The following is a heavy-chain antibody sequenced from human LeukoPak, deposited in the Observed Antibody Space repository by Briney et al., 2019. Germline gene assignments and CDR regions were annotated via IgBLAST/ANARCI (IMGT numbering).Heavy chain of an antibody. CDR3: ARVYYDFWSGYYPFDY. CDR1: GYTFTGYY. J-gene: IGHJ4*02. Sequence: ASVKVSCKASGYTFTGYYMHWVRQAPGQGLEWMGWINPNSGGTNYAQKFQGRVTMTRDTSISTAYMELSRLRSDHTAVYYCARVYYDFWSGYYPFDYWGQGTLVTVSS. CDR2: INPNSGGT. D-gene: IGHD3-3*01. V-gene: IGHV1-2*02.